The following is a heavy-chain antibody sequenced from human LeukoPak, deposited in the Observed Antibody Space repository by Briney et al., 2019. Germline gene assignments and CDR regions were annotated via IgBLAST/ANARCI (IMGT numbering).Heavy chain of an antibody. CDR3: ARLGDYYGSGSSLGWFDP. CDR2: INPNSGGT. D-gene: IGHD3-10*01. J-gene: IGHJ5*02. CDR1: GYTFTGYY. Sequence: ASVKVSFKASGYTFTGYYMHWVRQAPGQGLEWMGWINPNSGGTNYAQKFQGRVTMTRDTSISTAYMELSRLRSDDTAVYYCARLGDYYGSGSSLGWFDPWGQETLVTVSS. V-gene: IGHV1-2*02.